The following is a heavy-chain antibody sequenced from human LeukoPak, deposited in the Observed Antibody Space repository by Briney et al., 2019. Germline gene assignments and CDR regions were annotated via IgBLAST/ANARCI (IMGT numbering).Heavy chain of an antibody. V-gene: IGHV3-74*01. Sequence: GGSLRLSCAASGNYWMHWVRQAPGKGLVWVSHINSDGSWTTYVDSVKGRFTISKDNAKNMVYLQMNNLGAEDTAVYYCVSFYETYWGRGTLVTVSS. D-gene: IGHD2-2*01. J-gene: IGHJ4*02. CDR3: VSFYETY. CDR2: INSDGSWT. CDR1: GNYW.